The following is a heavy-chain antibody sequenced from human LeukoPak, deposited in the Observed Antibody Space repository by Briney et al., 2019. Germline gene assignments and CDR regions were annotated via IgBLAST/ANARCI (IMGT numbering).Heavy chain of an antibody. CDR2: INPSGGST. V-gene: IGHV1-46*01. CDR1: GYTFTDYY. Sequence: ASVKISCKVSGYTFTDYYMHWVQQAPGKGLEWMGIINPSGGSTSYAQKFQGRVTMTRDTSTSTVYMELSSLRSEDTAVYYCVVTFGELLYFDYWGQGTLVTVSS. J-gene: IGHJ4*02. D-gene: IGHD3-10*01. CDR3: VVTFGELLYFDY.